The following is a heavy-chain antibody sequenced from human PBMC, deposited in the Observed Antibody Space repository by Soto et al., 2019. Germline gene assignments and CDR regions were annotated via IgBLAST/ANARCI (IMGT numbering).Heavy chain of an antibody. Sequence: GGALTLFRATSGFTFSGYDMHLVRQATRKGLKWVANIWDDGSNKYYADPVKGRFTIARDNSKNTRYLQMNRLKAEDTGVYYCARGRTHIAAARNDAFDIWGQGTMVSVSS. V-gene: IGHV3-33*01. J-gene: IGHJ3*02. CDR2: IWDDGSNK. CDR1: GFTFSGYD. CDR3: ARGRTHIAAARNDAFDI. D-gene: IGHD6-13*01.